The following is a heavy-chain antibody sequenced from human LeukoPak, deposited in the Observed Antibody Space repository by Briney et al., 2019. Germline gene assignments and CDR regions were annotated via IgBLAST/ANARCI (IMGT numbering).Heavy chain of an antibody. CDR1: GGSISSYY. CDR3: ARALGGYYYDY. V-gene: IGHV4-59*01. CDR2: IYYSGST. D-gene: IGHD3-22*01. J-gene: IGHJ4*02. Sequence: SETLSLXCTVSGGSISSYYWSWIRQPPGKGLEWIGYIYYSGSTTYNPSLKSRVTISVDTSKNQFSLKLSSVTAADTAVYYCARALGGYYYDYWGQGTLVTVSS.